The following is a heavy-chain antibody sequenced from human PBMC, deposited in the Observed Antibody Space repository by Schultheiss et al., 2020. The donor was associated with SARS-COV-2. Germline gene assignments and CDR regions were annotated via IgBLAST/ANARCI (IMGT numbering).Heavy chain of an antibody. V-gene: IGHV3-64*04. Sequence: GGSLRLSCAASGFTFSSYGMHWVRQAPGKGLEYVSAISSNGGSTYYADSVKGRFTISRDNSKNTLYLQMNSLKTEDTAVYYCTTSTVTNYYYYYGMDVWGQGTTVTVSS. CDR2: ISSNGGST. J-gene: IGHJ6*02. CDR1: GFTFSSYG. CDR3: TTSTVTNYYYYYGMDV. D-gene: IGHD4-17*01.